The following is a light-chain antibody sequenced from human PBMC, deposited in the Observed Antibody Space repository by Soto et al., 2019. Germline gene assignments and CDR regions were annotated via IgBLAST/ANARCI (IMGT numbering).Light chain of an antibody. CDR2: DAS. CDR1: QSVSSY. Sequence: EIVLTQSPATLSLSPGERATLSCGASQSVSSYLAWYQQKPGQAPRLLIYDASNRTTGIPARFSGSGSGTDFTLTINSLEPEDFAVYYCQQRSNWPPWITFGQGTRLEIK. CDR3: QQRSNWPPWIT. J-gene: IGKJ5*01. V-gene: IGKV3-11*01.